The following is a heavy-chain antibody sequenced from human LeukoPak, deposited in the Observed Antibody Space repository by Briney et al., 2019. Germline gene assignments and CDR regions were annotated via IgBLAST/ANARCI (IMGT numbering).Heavy chain of an antibody. CDR3: ATLYGDYNWYFDL. D-gene: IGHD4-17*01. CDR2: ISASGGTT. Sequence: PGGSLRLSCTSSEITYSRYVMGWLRQAPGKGPEWVSTISASGGTTYYADSVQGRFTISRDNSKNTLYLQMNSLRAEDTAVYYCATLYGDYNWYFDLWAVAPWSLSPQ. J-gene: IGHJ2*01. V-gene: IGHV3-23*01. CDR1: EITYSRYV.